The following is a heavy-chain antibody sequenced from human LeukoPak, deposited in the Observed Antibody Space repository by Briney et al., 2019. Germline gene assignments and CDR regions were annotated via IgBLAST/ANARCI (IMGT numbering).Heavy chain of an antibody. V-gene: IGHV3-20*04. Sequence: GGSLRLSCAASGFTFDDYGMSWVRQAPGKGLEWVSGINWNGGSTGYAGSVKGRFTISRDNAKNSLYLQMNSLRAEDTAVYYCARDSPYYYDSSGYSEDDAFDIWGQGTMVTVSS. J-gene: IGHJ3*02. D-gene: IGHD3-22*01. CDR3: ARDSPYYYDSSGYSEDDAFDI. CDR1: GFTFDDYG. CDR2: INWNGGST.